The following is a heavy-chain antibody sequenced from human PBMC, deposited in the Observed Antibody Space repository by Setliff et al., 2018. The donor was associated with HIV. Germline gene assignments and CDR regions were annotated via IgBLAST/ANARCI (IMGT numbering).Heavy chain of an antibody. CDR3: ARRRETIVVVIGIPNWCFDL. CDR2: IYHSGST. Sequence: PSETLSLTCAVSGYSISSGYYWGWIRQPPGKGLEWIGAIYHSGSTYYNPSLKSRVTISVDTSKNQFSLRLSSVTAADSAVYYCARRRETIVVVIGIPNWCFDLWGRGTLVTVSS. J-gene: IGHJ2*01. CDR1: GYSISSGYY. V-gene: IGHV4-38-2*01. D-gene: IGHD2-21*01.